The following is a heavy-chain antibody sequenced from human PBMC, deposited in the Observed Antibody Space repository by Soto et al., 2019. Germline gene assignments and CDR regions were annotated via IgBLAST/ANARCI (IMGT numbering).Heavy chain of an antibody. CDR3: ARGTYYDYVWGSYRPTLDAFDI. CDR2: IIPIFGTA. J-gene: IGHJ3*02. CDR1: GGTFSXSA. V-gene: IGHV1-69*06. Sequence: SXKXSCKASGGTFSXSAISWLLQAPGQGLEWMGGIIPIFGTANYAQKFQGRVKITADKSTSTAYMELSSLRSEDTAVYYCARGTYYDYVWGSYRPTLDAFDIWGQGTMGTVS. D-gene: IGHD3-16*02.